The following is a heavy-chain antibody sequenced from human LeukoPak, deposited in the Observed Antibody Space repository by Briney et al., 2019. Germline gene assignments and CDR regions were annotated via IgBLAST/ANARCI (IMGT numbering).Heavy chain of an antibody. CDR2: IYHRGST. Sequence: SETLSLTCAVSGGSISRSNWWSWVRQPPGTGLDWIGEIYHRGSTNYNPSLKSRVNISVDKSKNQFSLKLSSVTAADTAVYYCARALTTVTQYYFDYWGQGTLVTVSS. CDR3: ARALTTVTQYYFDY. J-gene: IGHJ4*02. CDR1: GGSISRSNW. D-gene: IGHD4-17*01. V-gene: IGHV4-4*02.